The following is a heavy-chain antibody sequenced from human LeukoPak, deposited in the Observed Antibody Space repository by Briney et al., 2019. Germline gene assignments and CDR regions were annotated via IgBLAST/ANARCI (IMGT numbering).Heavy chain of an antibody. J-gene: IGHJ4*02. CDR3: ASVPY. CDR2: ISSGSSTI. Sequence: GGSLRLSCAASGFTFSSYRMNWVRQAPGKGLEWVSYISSGSSTIYYADSVKGRFTISRDNAKNSLYLQMNSLRAEDTAVYYCASVPYWGQGTLVTVSS. CDR1: GFTFSSYR. V-gene: IGHV3-48*04.